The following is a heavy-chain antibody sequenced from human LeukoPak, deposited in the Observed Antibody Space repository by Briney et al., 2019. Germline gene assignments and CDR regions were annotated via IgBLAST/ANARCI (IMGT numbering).Heavy chain of an antibody. J-gene: IGHJ4*02. D-gene: IGHD5-18*01. Sequence: PSETLSLTCTVSGGSISGWYRSWIRQPPGKGLEWIGYIYGSGNTNYNPSLKSRVTMSIDTSKNQFSLKLSSVTAADTAVYYCARVVAFGYGPAGAPAYFDYWGQGTLVTVSS. V-gene: IGHV4-59*01. CDR1: GGSISGWY. CDR3: ARVVAFGYGPAGAPAYFDY. CDR2: IYGSGNT.